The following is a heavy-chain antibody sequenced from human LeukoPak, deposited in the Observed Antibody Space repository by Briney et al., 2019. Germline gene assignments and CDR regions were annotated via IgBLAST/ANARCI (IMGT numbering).Heavy chain of an antibody. D-gene: IGHD2-2*02. CDR2: IRYDGSNK. CDR3: ARVSVVVPAAILRTDFDY. V-gene: IGHV3-30*02. CDR1: GFTFSSYG. Sequence: QSGGSLRLSCAASGFTFSSYGMHWVRQAPGKGLEWVAFIRYDGSNKYYADSVKGRFTISRDNSKNTLYLQMNSLRAEDTAVYYCARVSVVVPAAILRTDFDYWGQGTLVTVSS. J-gene: IGHJ4*02.